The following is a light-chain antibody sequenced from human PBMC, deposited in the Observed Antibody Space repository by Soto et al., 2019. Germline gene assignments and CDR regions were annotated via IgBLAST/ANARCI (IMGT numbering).Light chain of an antibody. V-gene: IGLV2-14*03. CDR2: DVN. J-gene: IGLJ2*01. CDR1: SSDIGRYNY. CDR3: SSYRSSNSVV. Sequence: QSVLTQPASVSGSPGQSITISCTGTSSDIGRYNYVSWYQQFPGKAPNLMIYDVNNRPSGVSNRFSGSKSGNTASLTISGLQAEDEADYYCSSYRSSNSVVFGGGTKLTVL.